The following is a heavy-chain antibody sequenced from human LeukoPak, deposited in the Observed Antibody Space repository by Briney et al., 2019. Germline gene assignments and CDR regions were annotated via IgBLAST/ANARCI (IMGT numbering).Heavy chain of an antibody. CDR1: GYTFTSYA. Sequence: GASVKVSCKASGYTFTSYAMNWVRQAPGQGLEWMGWINPNSGGTNYAQKFQGRVTMTRDTSISTAYMELSRLRSDDTAVYYCTRRAIFGIEWFDPWGQGTLVTVSS. CDR3: TRRAIFGIEWFDP. V-gene: IGHV1-2*02. CDR2: INPNSGGT. J-gene: IGHJ5*02. D-gene: IGHD3-3*01.